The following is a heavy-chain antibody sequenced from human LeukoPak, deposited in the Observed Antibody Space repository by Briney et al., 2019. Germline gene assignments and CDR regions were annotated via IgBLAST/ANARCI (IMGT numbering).Heavy chain of an antibody. D-gene: IGHD5-18*01. Sequence: PGRSLRLSCAASGFTFDDYAMHWVRQAPGKGLEWVSGISWNSGSIGYADSVKGRFTISRDNAKNSLYLQMNSLRAEDTALYYCAKAYGSLGHSYGLDAFDIWGQGTMVTVSS. J-gene: IGHJ3*02. CDR1: GFTFDDYA. V-gene: IGHV3-9*01. CDR2: ISWNSGSI. CDR3: AKAYGSLGHSYGLDAFDI.